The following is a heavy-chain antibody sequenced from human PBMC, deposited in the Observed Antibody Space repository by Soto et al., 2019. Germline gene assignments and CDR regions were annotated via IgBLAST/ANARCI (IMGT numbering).Heavy chain of an antibody. V-gene: IGHV3-9*01. CDR1: GFIVDDYA. J-gene: IGHJ1*01. CDR2: ISRDSASI. D-gene: IGHD3-16*01. CDR3: ARGDRGGFDL. Sequence: PGGSLRLSCVGSGFIVDDYAMNWVRQAPGKGLVWVSGISRDSASIGYADSVKGRFTISRDNAKNTLDLQMNSLRADDTAVYYCARGDRGGFDLWGQGTVVTVSS.